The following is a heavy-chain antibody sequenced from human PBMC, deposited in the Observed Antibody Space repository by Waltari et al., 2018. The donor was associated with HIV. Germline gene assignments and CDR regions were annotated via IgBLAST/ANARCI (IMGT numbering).Heavy chain of an antibody. Sequence: EVQLVESGGGLVKTGGSLRLSCAAYGLTFSNAWMSWVRQAPGKGLEWVGRIKSKTDGGTTDYAAPVKGRFTISRDESKNTMYLKMNSLKPDYTSVYYCTTTPAGYCSSTSCQCYYGMDVWGQGTTVTLSS. D-gene: IGHD2-2*03. CDR3: TTTPAGYCSSTSCQCYYGMDV. V-gene: IGHV3-15*01. CDR2: IKSKTDGGTT. CDR1: GLTFSNAW. J-gene: IGHJ6*02.